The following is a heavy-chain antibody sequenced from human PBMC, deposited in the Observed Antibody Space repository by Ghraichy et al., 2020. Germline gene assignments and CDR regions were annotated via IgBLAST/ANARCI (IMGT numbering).Heavy chain of an antibody. J-gene: IGHJ5*02. Sequence: SETLSLTCTVSGGSISSGGYYWSWIRQHPGKGLEWIGYIYYSGSTYYNPSLKSRVTISVDTSKNQFSLKLSSVTAADTAVYYCARDKGFLEWLFEGFDPWGQGTLVTVSS. CDR2: IYYSGST. CDR3: ARDKGFLEWLFEGFDP. CDR1: GGSISSGGYY. D-gene: IGHD3-3*01. V-gene: IGHV4-31*03.